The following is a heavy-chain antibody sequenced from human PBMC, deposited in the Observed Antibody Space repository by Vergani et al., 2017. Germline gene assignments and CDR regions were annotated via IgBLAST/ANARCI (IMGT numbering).Heavy chain of an antibody. CDR2: TRNKARGYST. CDR1: GFNFGEYG. D-gene: IGHD3-3*01. Sequence: EVQLVESGGDLVQPGRSLRLSCQTSGFNFGEYGVSWVRQAPGKGLEWVARTRNKARGYSTDYAASVRGRFIVSRDASGKSVSLQMTRLRIDDTAVYFCARTLKVLDMDVWGKGTTVTVSS. V-gene: IGHV3-72*01. CDR3: ARTLKVLDMDV. J-gene: IGHJ6*04.